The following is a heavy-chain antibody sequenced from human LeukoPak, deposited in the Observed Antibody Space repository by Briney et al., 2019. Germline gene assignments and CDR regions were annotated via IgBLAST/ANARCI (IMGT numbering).Heavy chain of an antibody. CDR1: GYTFTYYG. D-gene: IGHD2-8*01. V-gene: IGHV1-18*01. CDR2: ISPYNGNT. J-gene: IGHJ4*02. Sequence: VASVKVSCKTSGYTFTYYGISWVRQAPGQGLEWMGWISPYNGNTIYAQKLQGRVTVTTDTSTSTAYMELRSLRSDDTAVYYCTRTVLDCKNGVCYDYWGQGTLVTVSS. CDR3: TRTVLDCKNGVCYDY.